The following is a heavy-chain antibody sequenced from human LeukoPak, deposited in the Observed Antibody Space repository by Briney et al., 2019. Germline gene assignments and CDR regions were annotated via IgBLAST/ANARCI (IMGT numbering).Heavy chain of an antibody. Sequence: SETLSLTCTVSGGPISSYYWAWVRQPPGKGLEWIGSIFYSGKTYSSASLKSRVTVSLDTSKKNFSLRLSSMTAADTAVYYCARLWIVATWFDAWGQGALVTVSS. D-gene: IGHD2-2*03. CDR2: IFYSGKT. CDR3: ARLWIVATWFDA. J-gene: IGHJ5*02. CDR1: GGPISSYY. V-gene: IGHV4-39*02.